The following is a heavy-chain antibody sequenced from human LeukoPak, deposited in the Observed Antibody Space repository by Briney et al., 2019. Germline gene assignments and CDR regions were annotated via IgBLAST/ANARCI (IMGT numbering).Heavy chain of an antibody. D-gene: IGHD4-17*01. CDR1: GFTFSSYS. CDR3: ARGGRTTWHGMDV. Sequence: GGSLRLSCAASGFTFSSYSMNWVRQAPGKGLEWVSSISSSSSYIYYADSVKGRFTISRDNSKNTLYLQMNSLRAEDTAVYYCARGGRTTWHGMDVWGQGTTVTVSS. J-gene: IGHJ6*02. CDR2: ISSSSSYI. V-gene: IGHV3-21*01.